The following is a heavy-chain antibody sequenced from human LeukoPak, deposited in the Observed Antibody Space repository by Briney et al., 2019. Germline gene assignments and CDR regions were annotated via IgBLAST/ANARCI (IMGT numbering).Heavy chain of an antibody. J-gene: IGHJ6*03. CDR1: GYTFTSYG. CDR3: ARDRQQLVRSSYYYMDV. CDR2: ISAYNGNT. V-gene: IGHV1-18*01. D-gene: IGHD6-13*01. Sequence: ASVKVSCKASGYTFTSYGISWVRQAPGQGLEWMGWISAYNGNTNYAQKLQGRVTMTTDTSTSTAYMELSSLRSEDTAVYYCARDRQQLVRSSYYYMDVWGKGTTVTVSS.